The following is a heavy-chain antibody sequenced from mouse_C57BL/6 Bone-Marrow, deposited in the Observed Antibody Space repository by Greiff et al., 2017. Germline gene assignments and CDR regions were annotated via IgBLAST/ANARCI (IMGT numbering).Heavy chain of an antibody. Sequence: EVKLQQSGPELVKPGASVKISCKASGYTFTDYYMNWVKQSHGKSLEWIGDINPNNGGTSYNQKFKGKATLTVDKSSSTAYMELRSLTSEDSAVYYCARDGYDYWGQGTTLTVSS. CDR3: ARDGYDY. CDR1: GYTFTDYY. D-gene: IGHD2-3*01. V-gene: IGHV1-26*01. CDR2: INPNNGGT. J-gene: IGHJ2*01.